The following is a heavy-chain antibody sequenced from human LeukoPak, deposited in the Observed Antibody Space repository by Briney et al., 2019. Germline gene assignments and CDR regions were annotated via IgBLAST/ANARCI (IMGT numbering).Heavy chain of an antibody. D-gene: IGHD3-22*01. CDR3: SRDETPRYYDSSGYLPDAFDM. CDR2: ISSSSSYT. CDR1: GLTFSNYY. J-gene: IGHJ3*02. Sequence: PGGSLRLSCAASGLTFSNYYMSWIRQAPGKGLEWVSYISSSSSYTNYADSVKGRFTISRDNAKNSLYLQMNSLRVEDTAVYYCSRDETPRYYDSSGYLPDAFDMWGQGTMVTVSS. V-gene: IGHV3-11*05.